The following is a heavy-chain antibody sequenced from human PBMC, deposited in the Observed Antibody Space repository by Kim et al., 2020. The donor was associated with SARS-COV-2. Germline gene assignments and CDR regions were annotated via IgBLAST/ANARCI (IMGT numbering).Heavy chain of an antibody. V-gene: IGHV4-39*01. CDR2: IYYSGST. J-gene: IGHJ4*02. CDR3: ARHVRGGYYGSGSSRY. CDR1: GGSISSSSYY. Sequence: SETLSLTCTVSGGSISSSSYYWGWIRQPPGKGLEWIGSIYYSGSTYYNPSLKSRVTISVDTSKNQFSLKLSSVTAADTAVYYCARHVRGGYYGSGSSRYWGQGTLVTVSS. D-gene: IGHD3-10*01.